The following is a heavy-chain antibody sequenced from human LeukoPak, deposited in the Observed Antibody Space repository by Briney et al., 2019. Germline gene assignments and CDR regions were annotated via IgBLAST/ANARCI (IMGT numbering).Heavy chain of an antibody. D-gene: IGHD1-26*01. CDR2: IYYSGST. Sequence: PSETLSLTCTVSGGSISSSSYYWGWIRQPPGKGLEWIGSIYYSGSTYYNPSLKSRVTISVDTSQNQFSLKLSSVTAADTAVYYCARSYSGSYSLGYWGQGTLVTVSS. J-gene: IGHJ4*02. V-gene: IGHV4-39*07. CDR3: ARSYSGSYSLGY. CDR1: GGSISSSSYY.